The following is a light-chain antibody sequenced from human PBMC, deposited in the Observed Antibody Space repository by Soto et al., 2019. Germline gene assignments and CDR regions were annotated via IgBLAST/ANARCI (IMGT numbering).Light chain of an antibody. J-gene: IGLJ3*02. CDR2: EVN. Sequence: QSALTQPPSASGSPGQSVAISCTGTNSDIGNYNFVSWYQQHPGKAPKLMIYEVNKRPSGVPDRFSGSKSGNTASLTVSGLQPEDEADYYCAAWDDTLNGPVFGGGTKLTVL. V-gene: IGLV2-8*01. CDR3: AAWDDTLNGPV. CDR1: NSDIGNYNF.